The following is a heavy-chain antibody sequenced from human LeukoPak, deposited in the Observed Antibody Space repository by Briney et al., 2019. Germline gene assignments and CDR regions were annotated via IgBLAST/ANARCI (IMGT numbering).Heavy chain of an antibody. CDR3: TTDSETYDYDSSACYYGSFDD. CDR2: IKSETDGGTT. J-gene: IGHJ4*02. Sequence: AGGSLRLSCAASGFTFSSYAMSWVRQAPGKGLERVGRIKSETDGGTTDYAAPVKGRFTISRDDSKNTVYLQMNSLKTEDTAMYYCTTDSETYDYDSSACYYGSFDDWGQGTLVTVSS. CDR1: GFTFSSYA. V-gene: IGHV3-15*01. D-gene: IGHD3-22*01.